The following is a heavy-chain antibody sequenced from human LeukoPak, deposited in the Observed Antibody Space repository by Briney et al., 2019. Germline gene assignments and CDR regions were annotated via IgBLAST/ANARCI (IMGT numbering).Heavy chain of an antibody. Sequence: PGGSLRLSCAASGFRFSGFAMHWVRQAPGEGLEWVAGISHDGDNEYYADSVKGRFTISRDNSKNTMYLQMTSLRTEDTAVYYCARGPFGSCSSPSCYFFDYWGQGTLVTVSS. CDR1: GFRFSGFA. J-gene: IGHJ4*02. CDR2: ISHDGDNE. V-gene: IGHV3-30*04. CDR3: ARGPFGSCSSPSCYFFDY. D-gene: IGHD2-2*01.